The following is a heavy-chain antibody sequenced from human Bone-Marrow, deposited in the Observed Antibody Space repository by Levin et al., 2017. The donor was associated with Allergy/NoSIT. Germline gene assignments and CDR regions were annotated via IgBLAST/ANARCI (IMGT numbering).Heavy chain of an antibody. CDR3: AKGYSSNYYGIFDY. Sequence: GGSLRLSCAASGFIFNNYAMSWVRQAPGRGLEWVSAISGTGGSTYYADSVKGRFTISRDNSKNTLYLQMNSLRAEDTAVYYCAKGYSSNYYGIFDYWGQGTLVTVS. J-gene: IGHJ4*02. CDR1: GFIFNNYA. V-gene: IGHV3-23*01. CDR2: ISGTGGST. D-gene: IGHD6-13*01.